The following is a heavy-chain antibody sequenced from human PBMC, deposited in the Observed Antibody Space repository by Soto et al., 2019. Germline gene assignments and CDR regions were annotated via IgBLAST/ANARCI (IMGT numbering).Heavy chain of an antibody. V-gene: IGHV3-74*01. D-gene: IGHD3-9*01. CDR3: ARGELRYFDWPIDAFDI. CDR2: INSDGSST. Sequence: PGGSLRLSCAASGFTFSSYWMHWVRQAPGKGLVWVSRINSDGSSTNYADSVKGRFTISRDNAKNTMYLQMNSLRAEDTAVYYCARGELRYFDWPIDAFDIWGQGTMVTVSS. J-gene: IGHJ3*02. CDR1: GFTFSSYW.